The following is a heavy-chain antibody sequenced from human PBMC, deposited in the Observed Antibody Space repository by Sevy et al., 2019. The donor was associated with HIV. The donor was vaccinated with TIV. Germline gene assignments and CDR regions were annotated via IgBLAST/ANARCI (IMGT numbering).Heavy chain of an antibody. D-gene: IGHD3-22*01. CDR2: IKQDGSEK. CDR3: ARKTYNSAWNLFCFDY. J-gene: IGHJ4*02. V-gene: IGHV3-7*01. CDR1: GVTFSAYW. Sequence: GGSLRLSCAASGVTFSAYWMSWVRQVPGKGLEWVANIKQDGSEKYYVDSVKGRFTISRDNAKNSLYLQMNSLRVEDTAVYYCARKTYNSAWNLFCFDYWGQGTLVTVSS.